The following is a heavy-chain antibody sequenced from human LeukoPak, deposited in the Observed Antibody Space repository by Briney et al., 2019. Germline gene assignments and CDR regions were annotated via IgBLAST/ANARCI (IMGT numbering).Heavy chain of an antibody. CDR1: GFTFSSYE. J-gene: IGHJ4*02. CDR2: ISSSGSTI. D-gene: IGHD1-26*01. CDR3: ARDYVGTTTGIDY. V-gene: IGHV3-48*03. Sequence: GGSLRLSCAASGFTFSSYEMNWVRQAPGKGLEWLSYISSSGSTIYYADSVKGRFTISRDNAKNSLYLQMNSLRAEDTAVYYCARDYVGTTTGIDYWGQGTLVTVSS.